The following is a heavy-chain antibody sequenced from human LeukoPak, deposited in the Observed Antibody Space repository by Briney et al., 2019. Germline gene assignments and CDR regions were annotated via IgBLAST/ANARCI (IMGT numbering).Heavy chain of an antibody. Sequence: SETLSLTCTVSGGSISSGDYYWSWIRQPPGKGLEWIGYIYHSGSTYYNPSLKSRVTISVDRSKNQFSLKLSSVTAADTAVYYCARTPGVTIRPISNWFDPWGQGTLVTVSS. CDR2: IYHSGST. V-gene: IGHV4-30-4*01. J-gene: IGHJ5*02. CDR3: ARTPGVTIRPISNWFDP. D-gene: IGHD3-10*01. CDR1: GGSISSGDYY.